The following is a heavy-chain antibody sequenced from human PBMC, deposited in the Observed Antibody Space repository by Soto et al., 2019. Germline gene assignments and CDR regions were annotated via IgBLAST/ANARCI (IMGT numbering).Heavy chain of an antibody. V-gene: IGHV4-30-2*03. CDR2: IYYSGST. D-gene: IGHD3-9*01. J-gene: IGHJ6*02. CDR3: ARLRDYYDILTGYQYYYYYGMDV. Sequence: PSETLSLTCAVSGGSISSGGYSWSWIRQPPGKGLEWIGSIYYSGSTYYNPSLKSRVTISVDTSKNQFSLKLSSVTAADTAVYYCARLRDYYDILTGYQYYYYYGMDVWGQGTTVTVSS. CDR1: GGSISSGGYS.